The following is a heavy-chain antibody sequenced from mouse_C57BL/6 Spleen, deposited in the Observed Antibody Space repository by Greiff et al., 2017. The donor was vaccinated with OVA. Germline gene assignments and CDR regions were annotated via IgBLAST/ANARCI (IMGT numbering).Heavy chain of an antibody. D-gene: IGHD1-1*01. CDR1: GYTFTSYW. CDR3: AREGYYYGSSWFAY. CDR2: IDPSDSET. Sequence: QVQLQQSGAELVRPGSSVKLSCKASGYTFTSYWMHWVKQRPIQGLEWIGNIDPSDSETHYNQKFKDKATLTVDKSSSTAYMQLSSLTSEDSAVYYCAREGYYYGSSWFAYWGQGTLVTVSA. V-gene: IGHV1-52*01. J-gene: IGHJ3*01.